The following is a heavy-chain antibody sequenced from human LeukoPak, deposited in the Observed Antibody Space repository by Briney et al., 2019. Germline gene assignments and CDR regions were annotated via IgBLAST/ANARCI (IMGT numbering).Heavy chain of an antibody. CDR2: INHNGST. D-gene: IGHD3-10*01. J-gene: IGHJ4*02. Sequence: SETLSLTCAVYGGSFSGYYWSWIRQPPGKGLEWIGEINHNGSTNYNPSLKSRVTISVDTSKNQFSLKLSSVTAADTAVYYCARGLFHYYGSGSYKGHYDYWGQGTLVTVSS. CDR1: GGSFSGYY. CDR3: ARGLFHYYGSGSYKGHYDY. V-gene: IGHV4-34*01.